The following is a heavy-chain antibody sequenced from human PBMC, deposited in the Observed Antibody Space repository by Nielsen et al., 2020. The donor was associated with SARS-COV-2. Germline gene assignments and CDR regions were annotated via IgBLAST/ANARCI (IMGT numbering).Heavy chain of an antibody. CDR2: ISSSSSTI. J-gene: IGHJ4*02. Sequence: GGYLRLSCVASGFTFSSYSMNWVRQAPGKGLEWVSYISSSSSTIYYADSVKGRFTISRDNAKNSLYLQMNSLRDEDTAVYYCAARIYCGGDCSGGWGQGTLVTVSS. CDR1: GFTFSSYS. CDR3: AARIYCGGDCSGG. V-gene: IGHV3-48*02. D-gene: IGHD2-21*01.